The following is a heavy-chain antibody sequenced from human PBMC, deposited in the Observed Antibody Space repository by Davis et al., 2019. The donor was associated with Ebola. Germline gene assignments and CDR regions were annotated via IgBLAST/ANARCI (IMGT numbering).Heavy chain of an antibody. CDR3: ARVIEITIFGGGRFDP. Sequence: SETLSLTCTVSGGSISSYYWSWIRQPPGKGLEWIGYIYYSGSTNYNPSLKSRVTISVDKSKNQFSLKLNSVTAADTAVYYCARVIEITIFGGGRFDPWGQGTLVTVSS. CDR2: IYYSGST. CDR1: GGSISSYY. D-gene: IGHD3-3*01. J-gene: IGHJ5*02. V-gene: IGHV4-59*12.